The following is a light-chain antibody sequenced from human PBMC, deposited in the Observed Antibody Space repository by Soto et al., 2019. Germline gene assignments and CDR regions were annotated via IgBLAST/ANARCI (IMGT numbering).Light chain of an antibody. V-gene: IGKV1-33*01. CDR2: DAS. CDR3: QQYGNLPLT. J-gene: IGKJ4*01. CDR1: QDISNS. Sequence: DIQMTQSPSSLSASVGDRVIITCQASQDISNSLNWYQQKPGKAPKLLIYDASTLETGVPSRFIGSGSGTHFTFIIRNLQPEDIATYYCQQYGNLPLTFGGGTKVESK.